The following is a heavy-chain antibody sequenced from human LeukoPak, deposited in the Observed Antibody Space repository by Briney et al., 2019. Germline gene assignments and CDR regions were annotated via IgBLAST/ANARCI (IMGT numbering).Heavy chain of an antibody. Sequence: GGSLRLSCAASGFTFSSYEMNWVRQAPGKGLEWVSYISSSGSTIYYADSVKGRFTISRDNAKNSLYLQMNSLRAEDTAVYYCAREAREGSGSYYGSFDYWGQGTLVTVSS. D-gene: IGHD3-10*01. CDR3: AREAREGSGSYYGSFDY. V-gene: IGHV3-48*03. CDR1: GFTFSSYE. CDR2: ISSSGSTI. J-gene: IGHJ4*02.